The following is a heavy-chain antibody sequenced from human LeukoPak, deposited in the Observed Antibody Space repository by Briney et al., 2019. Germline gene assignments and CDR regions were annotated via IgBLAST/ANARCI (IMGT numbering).Heavy chain of an antibody. CDR3: ARDGRDRDGYNDFDY. J-gene: IGHJ4*02. V-gene: IGHV1-46*01. CDR1: GYTFTGYY. CDR2: INPSGGST. Sequence: ASVKVSCKASGYTFTGYYMHWVRQAPGQGLEWMGIINPSGGSTSYAQKFQGRVTMTRDTSTSTVYMELSSLRSEDTAVYYCARDGRDRDGYNDFDYWGQGTLVTVSS. D-gene: IGHD5-24*01.